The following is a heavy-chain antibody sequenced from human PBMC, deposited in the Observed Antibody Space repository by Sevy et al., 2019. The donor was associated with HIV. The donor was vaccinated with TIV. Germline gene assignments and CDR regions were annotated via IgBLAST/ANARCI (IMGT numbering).Heavy chain of an antibody. CDR3: GREGGGDAEAAALDY. CDR1: GFSFSSYE. CDR2: IGSSGGSI. Sequence: PGGSLRLSCAASGFSFSSYEMNWVRQAPGKGLEWVSYIGSSGGSIYYADSVKGRFTISRDNAKNSLYLQMNSLRAEDTAVYYCGREGGGDAEAAALDYWGQGTLVTVSS. V-gene: IGHV3-48*03. J-gene: IGHJ4*02. D-gene: IGHD6-25*01.